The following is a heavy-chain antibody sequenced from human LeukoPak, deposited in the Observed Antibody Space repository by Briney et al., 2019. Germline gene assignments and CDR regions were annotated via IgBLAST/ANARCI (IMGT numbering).Heavy chain of an antibody. J-gene: IGHJ4*02. V-gene: IGHV1-18*01. CDR1: GYTFTSYG. CDR2: ISAYNGNT. CDR3: ARGEVAGTWGYFDY. D-gene: IGHD6-19*01. Sequence: HWASVKVSCKASGYTFTSYGISWVRQALEQGLSGRGWISAYNGNTNYAQKLQGRVTMTTDTSTSTAYMELRSLRSDDTAVFYCARGEVAGTWGYFDYWGQGTLVTVSS.